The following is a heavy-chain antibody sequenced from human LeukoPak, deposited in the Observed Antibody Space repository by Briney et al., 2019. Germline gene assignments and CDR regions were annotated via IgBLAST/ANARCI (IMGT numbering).Heavy chain of an antibody. Sequence: ASVKVSCKASGGTFISYAISWVRQAPGQGLEWMGIINPSGGSTSYAQKFQGRVTMTRDTSTSTVYMELSSLRSEDTAVYYCARDAAYCGGDCYAFDIWGQGTMVTVSS. CDR2: INPSGGST. V-gene: IGHV1-46*01. D-gene: IGHD2-21*02. CDR3: ARDAAYCGGDCYAFDI. CDR1: GGTFISYA. J-gene: IGHJ3*02.